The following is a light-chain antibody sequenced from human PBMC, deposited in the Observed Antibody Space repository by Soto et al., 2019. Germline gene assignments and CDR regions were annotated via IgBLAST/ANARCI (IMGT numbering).Light chain of an antibody. CDR2: AAT. J-gene: IGKJ1*01. CDR3: QQYNNWPLT. Sequence: EIVMTQSPATLSVSPGERATLSCRASQSISRNLARYQQKPGQAPRLLIYAATTRATGLPARFSGSGSGTEFTLTISSLQSEDLAVYSCQQYNNWPLTFGQGTKVEVK. CDR1: QSISRN. V-gene: IGKV3-15*01.